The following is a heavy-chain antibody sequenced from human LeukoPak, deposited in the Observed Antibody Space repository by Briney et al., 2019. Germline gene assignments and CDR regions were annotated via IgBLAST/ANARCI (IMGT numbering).Heavy chain of an antibody. CDR3: ARVKGVVVPATTWVYYYYMDV. V-gene: IGHV4-61*02. J-gene: IGHJ6*03. D-gene: IGHD2-2*01. CDR1: GGSISSGSYF. CDR2: IYTSGST. Sequence: SETLSLTCTVSGGSISSGSYFWSWIRQPAGKGLEWIGRIYTSGSTNYNPSLKSRVTISVDTSKNQFSLKLSSVTAADSAVYYCARVKGVVVPATTWVYYYYMDVWGKGTTVTISS.